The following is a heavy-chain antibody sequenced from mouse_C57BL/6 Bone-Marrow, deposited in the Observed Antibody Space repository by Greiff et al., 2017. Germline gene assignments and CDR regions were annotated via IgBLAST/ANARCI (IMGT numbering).Heavy chain of an antibody. V-gene: IGHV1-81*01. CDR1: GYTFTSYG. J-gene: IGHJ3*01. CDR3: ARSYYGNYEAY. D-gene: IGHD2-1*01. Sequence: QVQLQQSGAELARPGASVKLSCKASGYTFTSYGISWVKQRTGQGLEWIGDIYPGSGSTNYNEKFKSKATLTVDTSSSTAYMQLSSLTSEDSAVYYCARSYYGNYEAYWGQGTLVTVSA. CDR2: IYPGSGST.